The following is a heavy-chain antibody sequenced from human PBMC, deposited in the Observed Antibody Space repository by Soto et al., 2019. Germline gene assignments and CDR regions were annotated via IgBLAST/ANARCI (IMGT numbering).Heavy chain of an antibody. CDR1: GFTFSSYV. Sequence: GGSLRLSCAASGFTFSSYVMSWVRQAPGKGLEWVSAITGSGGSTYYADSVKGRFTISRDNSKNTLYLQMNSLRAEDTAVYYCARTHLPAMVRTYWYFDLWGRGTLVTVSS. CDR2: ITGSGGST. D-gene: IGHD5-18*01. CDR3: ARTHLPAMVRTYWYFDL. V-gene: IGHV3-23*01. J-gene: IGHJ2*01.